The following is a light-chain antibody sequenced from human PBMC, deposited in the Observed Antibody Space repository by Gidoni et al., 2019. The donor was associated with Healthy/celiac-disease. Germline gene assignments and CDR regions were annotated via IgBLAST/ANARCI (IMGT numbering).Light chain of an antibody. CDR3: QQYNSYSPET. CDR1: QCISSL. CDR2: ETS. J-gene: IGKJ1*01. V-gene: IGKV1-5*01. Sequence: DIQMTQSPSTLSASVGDRVTSTRRASQCISSLMTWYQQKPGKAPKLLNYETSSLESGVPSMFSGCGSGREFTLTIISLQPDDFANYYSQQYNSYSPETFGQGTKVEIK.